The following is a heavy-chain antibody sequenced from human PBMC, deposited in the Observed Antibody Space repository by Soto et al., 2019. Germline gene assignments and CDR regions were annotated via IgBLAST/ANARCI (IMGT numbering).Heavy chain of an antibody. CDR2: ITATADTT. Sequence: EAQLWESGGGLVQPGGSLRLSCAASGFIFSRYAMSWVRQAPGKGLEWVSGITATADTTFYAESVKGRFTISRDSSKNTLYLQMNPLTAEDTAVYYCAKDPLFYNSDWYTNWLGPWGQGTLVTVSS. CDR3: AKDPLFYNSDWYTNWLGP. CDR1: GFIFSRYA. D-gene: IGHD6-19*01. V-gene: IGHV3-23*01. J-gene: IGHJ5*02.